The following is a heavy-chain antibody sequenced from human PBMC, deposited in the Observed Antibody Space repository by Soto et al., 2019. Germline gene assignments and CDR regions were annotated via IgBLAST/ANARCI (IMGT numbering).Heavy chain of an antibody. CDR2: ISWNSGSI. D-gene: IGHD6-19*01. Sequence: EVQLVESGGGLVQPGRSLRLSCAASGFTFDDYAMHWVRQAPGKGLEWVSGISWNSGSIGYADSVKGRFTISRDNAKNSLYLQMNSLRAEDTALYYCAKDLHSSLRGRYFQHWGQGTLVTVSS. CDR3: AKDLHSSLRGRYFQH. V-gene: IGHV3-9*01. CDR1: GFTFDDYA. J-gene: IGHJ1*01.